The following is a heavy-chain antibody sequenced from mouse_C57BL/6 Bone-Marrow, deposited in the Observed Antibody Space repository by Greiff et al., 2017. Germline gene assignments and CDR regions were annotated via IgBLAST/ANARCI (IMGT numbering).Heavy chain of an antibody. CDR3: TTDTTVVPDY. CDR2: IDPDNGDT. V-gene: IGHV14-4*01. J-gene: IGHJ2*01. D-gene: IGHD1-1*01. CDR1: GFNIKDDY. Sequence: EVQLQQSGAELVRPGASVKLSCTASGFNIKDDYMPWVKQRPEQGLEWIGWIDPDNGDTEYASKFQGKVTITADTSSNTAYLQLSSLTSEDTAVYYCTTDTTVVPDYWGQGTTLTVSS.